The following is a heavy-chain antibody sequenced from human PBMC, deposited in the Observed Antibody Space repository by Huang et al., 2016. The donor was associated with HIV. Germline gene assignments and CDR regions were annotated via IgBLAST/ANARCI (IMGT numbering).Heavy chain of an antibody. CDR1: GGSMSSYY. Sequence: QVQLQESGPGLVKPSETLSLTCTVSGGSMSSYYWSWIRQPPGKGLGWSGDIYYSGSTNYHPSLKSRVTISVDTSKNQFSLRLSSVTAADTAVYYCASASIAARRWFDPWGQGSLVTVSS. J-gene: IGHJ5*02. V-gene: IGHV4-59*01. CDR3: ASASIAARRWFDP. CDR2: IYYSGST. D-gene: IGHD6-6*01.